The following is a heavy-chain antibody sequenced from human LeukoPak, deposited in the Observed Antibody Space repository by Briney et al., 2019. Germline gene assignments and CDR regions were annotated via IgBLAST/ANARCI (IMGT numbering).Heavy chain of an antibody. CDR1: GYTFTSYG. V-gene: IGHV1-18*01. D-gene: IGHD6-19*01. J-gene: IGHJ3*02. Sequence: GASVKVSCKASGYTFTSYGISWVRQAPGQGLEWMGWISAYNGNTNYAQKLQGRVTMTTDTSTSTAYMELRSLRSADTAIYYCARDRPRWLWPVVDAFKIWGQGTMVTVSS. CDR2: ISAYNGNT. CDR3: ARDRPRWLWPVVDAFKI.